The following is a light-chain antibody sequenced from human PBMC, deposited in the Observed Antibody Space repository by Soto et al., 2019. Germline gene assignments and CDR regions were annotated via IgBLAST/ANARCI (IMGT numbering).Light chain of an antibody. V-gene: IGKV1-12*01. CDR2: AAF. CDR1: EDINSR. Sequence: DIQVTQSPSSVAASVVYRVSISCLASEDINSRLAWYQQKPGNAPKLLIYAAFILQSGVPSRFSGYGSGTDFTLSISSLQPEDFATYYCQQADSFPITFGQGTRLEIK. CDR3: QQADSFPIT. J-gene: IGKJ5*01.